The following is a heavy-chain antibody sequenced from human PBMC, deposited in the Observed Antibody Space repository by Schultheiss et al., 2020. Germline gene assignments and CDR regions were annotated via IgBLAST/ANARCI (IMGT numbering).Heavy chain of an antibody. J-gene: IGHJ5*02. CDR3: ARDLASYYDSNNSGGRFDP. CDR2: IYTSGST. D-gene: IGHD3-22*01. Sequence: GSLRLTCTVSGGSISSYYWSWIRQPAGKGLEWIGRIYTSGSTYYNPSLKSRVTISVDTSKNQFSLKLSSVTAADTAVYYCARDLASYYDSNNSGGRFDPWGQGTLGTV. V-gene: IGHV4-4*07. CDR1: GGSISSYY.